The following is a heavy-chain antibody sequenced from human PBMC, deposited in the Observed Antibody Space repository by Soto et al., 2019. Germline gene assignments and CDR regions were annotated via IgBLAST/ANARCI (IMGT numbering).Heavy chain of an antibody. CDR2: ISSSSTYT. D-gene: IGHD4-17*01. CDR3: ATEYYGRLDS. CDR1: GFTFSHYY. Sequence: VQLVESGGTLVQPGGSLRLSCATSGFTFSHYYMSWIRQAPGKGLEWVSYISSSSTYTNYADSVKGRFTISRDDARNSLYLQMNSLRAEDTAVYYCATEYYGRLDSWGQGTLVTVSS. V-gene: IGHV3-11*06. J-gene: IGHJ4*02.